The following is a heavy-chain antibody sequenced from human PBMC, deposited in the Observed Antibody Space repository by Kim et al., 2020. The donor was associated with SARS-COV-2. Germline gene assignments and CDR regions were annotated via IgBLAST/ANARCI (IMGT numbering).Heavy chain of an antibody. J-gene: IGHJ5*02. CDR3: ARDLVEGSGNWFDP. V-gene: IGHV1-69*04. D-gene: IGHD1-26*01. Sequence: SVKVSCKASGGTFSSYAISWVRQAPGQGLECMGRIIPILGIANYAQKFHGRVTITADKSTSTAYMELSSLSSEDTAVYYCARDLVEGSGNWFDPWGQGT. CDR2: IIPILGIA. CDR1: GGTFSSYA.